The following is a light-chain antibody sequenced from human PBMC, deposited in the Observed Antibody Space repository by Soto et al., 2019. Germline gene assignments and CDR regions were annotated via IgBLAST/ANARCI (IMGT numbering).Light chain of an antibody. CDR1: NSSIGTGFH. Sequence: SVLTQPPSVSGAPGQRVTISCTGTNSSIGTGFHVNWYQQLPGTAPRLLIYADNTRPSGVPDRFSGSKSDTSASLAITGLQSEDEADYYCRSYDSRVIGMVFGGGTKLTVL. CDR2: ADN. V-gene: IGLV1-40*01. J-gene: IGLJ2*01. CDR3: RSYDSRVIGMV.